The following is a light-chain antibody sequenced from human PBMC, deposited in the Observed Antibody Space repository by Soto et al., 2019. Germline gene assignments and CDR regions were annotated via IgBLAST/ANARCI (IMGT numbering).Light chain of an antibody. CDR1: QSVSSSY. J-gene: IGKJ1*01. CDR3: QQYGSSPGT. Sequence: EIGLKKSPGTLSLYPGERANLSCRASQSVSSSYLAWYQQKPGQAPRLLIYGASSRATGIPDRFSGSGSGTDFTLTISRLEPEDFAVYYCQQYGSSPGTFGQGTKVDIK. CDR2: GAS. V-gene: IGKV3-20*01.